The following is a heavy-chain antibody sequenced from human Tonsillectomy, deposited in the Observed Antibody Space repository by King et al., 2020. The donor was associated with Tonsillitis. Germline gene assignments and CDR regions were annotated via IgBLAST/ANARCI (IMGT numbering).Heavy chain of an antibody. CDR1: GYTFTGYY. V-gene: IGHV1-2*02. CDR2: INPNSGDT. CDR3: ARGIAAASNYFDY. D-gene: IGHD6-13*01. Sequence: VQLVESGAEVKKPGASVKVSCKASGYTFTGYYMHWVRQAPGQGREWMGGINPNSGDTNYAQHFQGRVTMTRDTSISTAYMELSSLRSDDTAVYYCARGIAAASNYFDYWGQGTLVTVSS. J-gene: IGHJ4*02.